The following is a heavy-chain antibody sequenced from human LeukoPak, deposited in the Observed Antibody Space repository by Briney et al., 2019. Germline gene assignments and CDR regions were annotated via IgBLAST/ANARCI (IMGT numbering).Heavy chain of an antibody. Sequence: ASVKVSCKASGYTFTGYYFHWVRQAPGQGLEWMGWINPNSGATSYAQNFQDRVTMTSDTSIRTAYMELNRLISDDTAVYYCARGASGSCHTMLGYWGQGTQVSVTS. CDR2: INPNSGAT. V-gene: IGHV1-2*02. J-gene: IGHJ4*02. CDR1: GYTFTGYY. CDR3: ARGASGSCHTMLGY. D-gene: IGHD1-26*01.